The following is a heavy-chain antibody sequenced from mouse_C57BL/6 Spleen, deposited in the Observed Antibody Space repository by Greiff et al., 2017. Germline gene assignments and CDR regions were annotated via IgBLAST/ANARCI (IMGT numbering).Heavy chain of an antibody. Sequence: VQLQQSGPELVKPGASVKISCKASGYAFSSSWMNWVKQRPGKGLEWIGRIYPGAGDTNYNGKFKGKATLTADKSSSTAYMQLSSLTSEDSAVYFCARYEDYYDYAFDYWGQGTTLTVSS. V-gene: IGHV1-82*01. CDR3: ARYEDYYDYAFDY. J-gene: IGHJ2*01. CDR2: IYPGAGDT. CDR1: GYAFSSSW. D-gene: IGHD2-4*01.